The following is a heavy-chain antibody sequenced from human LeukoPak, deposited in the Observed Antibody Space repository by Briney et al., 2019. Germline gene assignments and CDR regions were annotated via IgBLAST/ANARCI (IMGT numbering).Heavy chain of an antibody. CDR1: GGSFSGYY. J-gene: IGHJ6*03. D-gene: IGHD6-13*01. Sequence: SETLSPTCAVYGGSFSGYYWSWIRQPPRKGLEWIWEINHSGSTNYNPSLKSRVTISVDTSKNQFSLKLSSVTAADTAVYYCARGGRGQQQLIYYYYYMDVWGKGTTVTVSS. V-gene: IGHV4-34*01. CDR2: INHSGST. CDR3: ARGGRGQQQLIYYYYYMDV.